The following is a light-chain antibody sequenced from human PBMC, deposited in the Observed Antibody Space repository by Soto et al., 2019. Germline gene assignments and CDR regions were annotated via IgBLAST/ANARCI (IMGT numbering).Light chain of an antibody. CDR3: QLYNRNTWS. Sequence: DIQMTQSPSTLSASVGGRVTITCRASQSVGTWVAWYWQKPGKAPKLLIFGASNLESGVPSRFIGSGSATEFTLTITTLHPDDFATYFCQLYNRNTWSFGPGTKVDI. CDR2: GAS. V-gene: IGKV1-5*01. J-gene: IGKJ1*01. CDR1: QSVGTW.